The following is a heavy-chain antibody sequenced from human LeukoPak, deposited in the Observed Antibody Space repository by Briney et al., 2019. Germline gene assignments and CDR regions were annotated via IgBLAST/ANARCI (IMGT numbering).Heavy chain of an antibody. D-gene: IGHD3-10*01. CDR2: ISSSSSTI. CDR1: GFTFSSYS. V-gene: IGHV3-48*04. J-gene: IGHJ4*02. Sequence: GGSLRLSCEASGFTFSSYSMNWVRQAPGKGLEWVSYISSSSSTIYYADSVKGRFTISRDNAKNSLYLQMNSLRAEDTAVYYCARDLYGSGRYPLGYWGRGTLVTVSS. CDR3: ARDLYGSGRYPLGY.